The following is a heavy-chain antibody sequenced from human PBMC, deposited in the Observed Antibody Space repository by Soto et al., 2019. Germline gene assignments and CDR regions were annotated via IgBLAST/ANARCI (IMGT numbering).Heavy chain of an antibody. D-gene: IGHD3-3*01. CDR3: ARGGFWTVDY. Sequence: QVQLQQWGAGLLKPSETLSLTCAVYGGSFSGYYWSWIRQPPGKGLEWIGEINHSGSTNYNPSLKSRVTISVDTFKNQFSLKLSSVTAADTAVYYCARGGFWTVDYWGQGTLVTVSS. CDR1: GGSFSGYY. V-gene: IGHV4-34*01. J-gene: IGHJ4*02. CDR2: INHSGST.